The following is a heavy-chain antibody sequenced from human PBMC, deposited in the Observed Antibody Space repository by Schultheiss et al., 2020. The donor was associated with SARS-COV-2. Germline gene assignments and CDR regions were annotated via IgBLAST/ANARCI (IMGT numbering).Heavy chain of an antibody. CDR2: IYTSGST. Sequence: SETLSLTCTVSGGSISSGSYYWSWIRQPAGKGLEWIGRIYTSGSTNYNPSLKSRVTMSVDTSKNQFSLKLSSVTAADTAVYYCARDRGLRYCSGGSCLYYYGMDVWGQGTTVTV. D-gene: IGHD2-15*01. J-gene: IGHJ6*02. CDR3: ARDRGLRYCSGGSCLYYYGMDV. V-gene: IGHV4-61*02. CDR1: GGSISSGSYY.